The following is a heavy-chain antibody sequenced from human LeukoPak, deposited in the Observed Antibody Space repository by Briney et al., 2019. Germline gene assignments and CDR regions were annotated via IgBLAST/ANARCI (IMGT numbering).Heavy chain of an antibody. Sequence: GESLKISCKDSGYIFSNYWIGWVRQMPGKGLEWMGIIYPGGSDPRYSPSFQGQVTISADKSISTAYLQWSSLKASDTAMYYCARGNDNLDYWGQGTLVTVSS. CDR2: IYPGGSDP. CDR3: ARGNDNLDY. D-gene: IGHD1-1*01. CDR1: GYIFSNYW. V-gene: IGHV5-51*01. J-gene: IGHJ4*02.